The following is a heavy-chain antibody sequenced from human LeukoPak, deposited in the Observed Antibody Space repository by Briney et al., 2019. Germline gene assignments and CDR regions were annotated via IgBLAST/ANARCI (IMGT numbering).Heavy chain of an antibody. V-gene: IGHV4-38-2*02. J-gene: IGHJ6*03. CDR3: ARGLGQGTYYYGSGSFYYYMDV. D-gene: IGHD3-10*01. Sequence: SETLSLTCTVSGYSISSGFYWGWIRQPPGKGLEWIGSSYHSGSTHYNSSLKSRVTISVDTSKNQLSLKLSSVTAADTAVYYCARGLGQGTYYYGSGSFYYYMDVWGKGTTVTVSS. CDR2: SYHSGST. CDR1: GYSISSGFY.